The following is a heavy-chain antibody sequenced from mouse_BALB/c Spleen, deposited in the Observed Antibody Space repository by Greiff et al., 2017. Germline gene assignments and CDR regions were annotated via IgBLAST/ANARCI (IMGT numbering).Heavy chain of an antibody. J-gene: IGHJ4*01. CDR3: ARHEGITTTVDY. V-gene: IGHV5-6*01. CDR2: INSGGSYT. D-gene: IGHD2-4*01. Sequence: EVQVVESGGGLVQPGGSLKLSCAASGFTFSSYGMSWVRQTPDKRLELVATINSGGSYTYYPDSVKGRFTISRDNAKNTLYLQMSSLRSEDTAMYYCARHEGITTTVDYWGQGTSVTVSS. CDR1: GFTFSSYG.